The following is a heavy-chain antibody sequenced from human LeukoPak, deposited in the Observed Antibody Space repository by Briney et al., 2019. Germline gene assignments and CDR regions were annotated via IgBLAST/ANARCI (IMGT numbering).Heavy chain of an antibody. CDR2: ISSSSGYI. Sequence: ETLSLTCTVSGGSISSSSYYWGWIRQPPGKGLEWVSSISSSSGYIYYADSVKGRFTISRDNAKNSVYLQMNSLRAEDTAVYYCARGSMSYFDYWGQGTLVTVSS. CDR3: ARGSMSYFDY. V-gene: IGHV3-21*01. J-gene: IGHJ4*02. CDR1: GGSISSSS.